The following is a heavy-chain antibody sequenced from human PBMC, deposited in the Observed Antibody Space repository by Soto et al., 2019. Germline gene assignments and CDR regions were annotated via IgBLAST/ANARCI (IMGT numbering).Heavy chain of an antibody. J-gene: IGHJ6*02. CDR3: ARSPDSSGYYPRWYYYGMDV. Sequence: SETLSLTCAVSGGSISSGGYSWNWIRQPPGKGLEWIGYIYHSGSTLYNPSLKSRVTISVDKSKNQFSLKLSSVTAADTAVYYCARSPDSSGYYPRWYYYGMDVWGQGTTVTVSS. D-gene: IGHD3-22*01. CDR2: IYHSGST. V-gene: IGHV4-30-2*01. CDR1: GGSISSGGYS.